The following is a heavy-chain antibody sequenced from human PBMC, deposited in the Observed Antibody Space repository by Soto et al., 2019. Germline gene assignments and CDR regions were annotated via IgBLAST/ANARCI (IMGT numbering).Heavy chain of an antibody. D-gene: IGHD3-22*01. CDR1: GGSISSGGYY. V-gene: IGHV4-31*03. J-gene: IGHJ1*01. CDR2: IYYSEST. Sequence: SETLSLTCTVSGGSISSGGYYWSWIRQHPGKGLEWIGYIYYSESTYYKTSLKSRVNKSVDTSKNQLSLKISYVTAADTVVYYCARASDYYDSSGYFFQHWGQGTLVTVS. CDR3: ARASDYYDSSGYFFQH.